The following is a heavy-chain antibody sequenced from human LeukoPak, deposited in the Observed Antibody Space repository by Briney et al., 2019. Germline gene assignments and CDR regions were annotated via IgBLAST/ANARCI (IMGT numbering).Heavy chain of an antibody. J-gene: IGHJ4*02. D-gene: IGHD2-2*01. Sequence: PGGSLRLSCAASGFTVSSNYMSWVGQAPGKGLEGVSVIYSGGSTYYADSVKGRFTISRDNSKNTLYLQMNSLRAEDTAVYYCARVPSKRYHLPYFDYWGQGTLVTVSS. CDR3: ARVPSKRYHLPYFDY. V-gene: IGHV3-66*02. CDR1: GFTVSSNY. CDR2: IYSGGST.